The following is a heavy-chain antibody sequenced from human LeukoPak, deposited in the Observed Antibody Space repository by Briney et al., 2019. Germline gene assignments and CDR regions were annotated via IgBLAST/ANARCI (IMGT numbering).Heavy chain of an antibody. CDR2: ISYDGSNK. Sequence: GGSLRLSCAASGFTFSCYAMHWVRQAPGKGLEWVAVISYDGSNKYYADSVKGRFTISRDNSKNTLYLQMNSLRVEDTAVYYCARGASRSFDYWGQGTLVTVSS. CDR1: GFTFSCYA. J-gene: IGHJ4*02. V-gene: IGHV3-30*04. CDR3: ARGASRSFDY.